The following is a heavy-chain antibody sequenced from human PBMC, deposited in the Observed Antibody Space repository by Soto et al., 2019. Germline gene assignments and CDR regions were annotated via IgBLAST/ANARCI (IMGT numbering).Heavy chain of an antibody. D-gene: IGHD3-3*01. CDR3: TTGTTYYDFWSGYYTGNAFGI. J-gene: IGHJ3*02. V-gene: IGHV3-15*01. Sequence: GGSLRLSCAASGFTFSNAWMSWVRQAPGKGLEWVGRIKSKTDGGTTDYAAPVKGRFTISRDDSKNTLYLQMNSLKTEDTAVYYCTTGTTYYDFWSGYYTGNAFGIWGQGTMVTVS. CDR2: IKSKTDGGTT. CDR1: GFTFSNAW.